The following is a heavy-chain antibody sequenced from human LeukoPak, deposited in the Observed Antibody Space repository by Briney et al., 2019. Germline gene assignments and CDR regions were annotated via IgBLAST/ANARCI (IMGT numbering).Heavy chain of an antibody. Sequence: GGSLRLSCVGSGFTFSSSWMTWVRQAPGKGLVWVSRINGDGNNIVYADSVKGRFTIPRDNAKNTLYLQMNSLGVDDTAVYYCTTRQGSGSYFGDWGQGTLVTVSS. CDR2: INGDGNNI. V-gene: IGHV3-74*01. D-gene: IGHD1-26*01. CDR3: TTRQGSGSYFGD. J-gene: IGHJ4*02. CDR1: GFTFSSSW.